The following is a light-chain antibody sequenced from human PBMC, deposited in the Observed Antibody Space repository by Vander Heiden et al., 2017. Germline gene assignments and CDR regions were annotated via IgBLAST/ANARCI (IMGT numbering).Light chain of an antibody. CDR3: LLSYSGAHVV. CDR2: DTS. J-gene: IGLJ2*01. Sequence: QAVVTQEPPLTVSPGGTVTLPCGSSTGAVTSGHSPYWFQQKPGQAPRTLIYDTSNKHSWTPARFSGSLLGGKAALTLSGAQPEDEAEYYCLLSYSGAHVVFGGGTKLTVL. V-gene: IGLV7-46*01. CDR1: TGAVTSGHS.